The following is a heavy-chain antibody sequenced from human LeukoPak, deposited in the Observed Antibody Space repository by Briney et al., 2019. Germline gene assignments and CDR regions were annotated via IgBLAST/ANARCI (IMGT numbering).Heavy chain of an antibody. CDR1: GGSISSYY. CDR3: ATDGYFEV. V-gene: IGHV4-59*01. CDR2: MSYTGST. Sequence: SETLSLTCTVSGGSISSYYWSWIRQPPGKGLEWIGYMSYTGSTSYNPSLRSRVTISVDKSKNQFSLKLTSVTAADTAVYFCATDGYFEVWGRGTLVTVSS. J-gene: IGHJ2*01.